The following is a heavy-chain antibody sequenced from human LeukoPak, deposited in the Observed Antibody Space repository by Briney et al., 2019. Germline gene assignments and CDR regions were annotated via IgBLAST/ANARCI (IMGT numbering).Heavy chain of an antibody. CDR1: GYTFTSYD. J-gene: IGHJ3*02. CDR3: ARDTEPRDAFDI. D-gene: IGHD2-8*02. V-gene: IGHV1-18*01. Sequence: ASVKVSCKASGYTFTSYDINWVRQATGQGLEWMGWMNPNSGNTNYAQKLQGRVTMATDTSTSTAYMELRSLRSDDTAVYYCARDTEPRDAFDIWGQGTMVTVSS. CDR2: MNPNSGNT.